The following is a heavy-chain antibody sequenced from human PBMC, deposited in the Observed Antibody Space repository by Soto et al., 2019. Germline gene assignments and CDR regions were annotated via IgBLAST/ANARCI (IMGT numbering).Heavy chain of an antibody. Sequence: EVQLVESGGGLVQPGGSLRLSCAASGFTFSDYAMHWVRQAPGKGLEYVSVTSSAGTSSYYANSVKGRFIISRDNSKNTLYLKMGSLGAEDMAVYYCARGGRMAVPDYWGQGTLVTVSS. CDR1: GFTFSDYA. D-gene: IGHD3-16*01. J-gene: IGHJ4*02. CDR2: TSSAGTSS. V-gene: IGHV3-64*01. CDR3: ARGGRMAVPDY.